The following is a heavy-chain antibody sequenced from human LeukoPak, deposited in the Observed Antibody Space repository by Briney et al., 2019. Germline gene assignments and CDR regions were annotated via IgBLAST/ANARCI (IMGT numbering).Heavy chain of an antibody. CDR2: INHSGST. CDR3: ARRFPYSSSWYATFDAFDI. Sequence: PSETLSLTCAVYGGSFSGYYWSWIRQPPGKGLEWIGEINHSGSTNYNPSLKSRVTISVDTSKNQFSLKLSSVTAADTAVYYCARRFPYSSSWYATFDAFDIWGQGTMVTVSS. V-gene: IGHV4-34*01. J-gene: IGHJ3*02. D-gene: IGHD6-13*01. CDR1: GGSFSGYY.